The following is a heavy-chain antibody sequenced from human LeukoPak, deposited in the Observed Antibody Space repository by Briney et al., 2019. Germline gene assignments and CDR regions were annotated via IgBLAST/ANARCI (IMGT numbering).Heavy chain of an antibody. Sequence: SVKVSCKASGGTFSNDAISWVRQAPGQGLDSIGGIIPIFGTANYAQKFRGRVTITTDESTSTAYMELSSLRSEDTAVYYCARDGGSYRYYMDVWGKGTTVTVSS. D-gene: IGHD1-26*01. J-gene: IGHJ6*03. CDR3: ARDGGSYRYYMDV. CDR1: GGTFSNDA. V-gene: IGHV1-69*05. CDR2: IIPIFGTA.